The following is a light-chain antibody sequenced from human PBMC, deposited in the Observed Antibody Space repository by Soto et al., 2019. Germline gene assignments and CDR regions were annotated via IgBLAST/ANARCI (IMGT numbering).Light chain of an antibody. Sequence: DIVMTQSPDSLAVSLGERATINCKSSQSVLYPSNNKNYLAWYQQKPGQPPKLLIYWASTRESGVPDRFSGSGSGTDFSLTISSPQAEDVAVYYCQQYYSSPETFGQGTKLEIK. CDR1: QSVLYPSNNKNY. V-gene: IGKV4-1*01. CDR2: WAS. CDR3: QQYYSSPET. J-gene: IGKJ2*01.